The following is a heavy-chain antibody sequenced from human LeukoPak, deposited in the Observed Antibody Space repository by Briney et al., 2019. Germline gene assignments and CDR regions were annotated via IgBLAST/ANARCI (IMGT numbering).Heavy chain of an antibody. D-gene: IGHD1-26*01. CDR2: ISYGGSNE. CDR3: ARDGASLNWFDP. Sequence: GGSLRLSCAASGFTFSSYEMNWVRQAPGKGLEWVAVISYGGSNEYYADSVKGRFTISRDNSKNTLYLQMNSLRAEDTAVYYCARDGASLNWFDPWGQGTLVTVSS. CDR1: GFTFSSYE. V-gene: IGHV3-30-3*01. J-gene: IGHJ5*02.